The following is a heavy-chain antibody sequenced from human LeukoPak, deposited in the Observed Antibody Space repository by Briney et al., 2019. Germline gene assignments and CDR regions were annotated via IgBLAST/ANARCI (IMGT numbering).Heavy chain of an antibody. V-gene: IGHV3-30*02. CDR3: AKAVYYDSSGSPGY. D-gene: IGHD3-22*01. J-gene: IGHJ4*02. Sequence: GGSLGLPCAAPGFTFSNYGMHWVRPAPGKGLEGVGFIRYDGSNEYYADSVKGRFTISRDNSKNTLYLQMNSLRAEDTAVYYCAKAVYYDSSGSPGYWGQGTLVTVSS. CDR1: GFTFSNYG. CDR2: IRYDGSNE.